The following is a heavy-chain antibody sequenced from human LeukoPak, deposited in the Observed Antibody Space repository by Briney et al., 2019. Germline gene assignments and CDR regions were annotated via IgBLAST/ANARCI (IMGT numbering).Heavy chain of an antibody. Sequence: GGSLRLPCAASGFTFSSYAVSWVRQAPGKGLEWVSSITSSSTYTFYADSVKGRFTISRDNARNSLSLQMNSLRAEDTAVYYCARDPYSGTYGNTYYYYMDVWGKGTTVTISS. J-gene: IGHJ6*03. CDR2: ITSSSTYT. V-gene: IGHV3-21*01. D-gene: IGHD1-26*01. CDR1: GFTFSSYA. CDR3: ARDPYSGTYGNTYYYYMDV.